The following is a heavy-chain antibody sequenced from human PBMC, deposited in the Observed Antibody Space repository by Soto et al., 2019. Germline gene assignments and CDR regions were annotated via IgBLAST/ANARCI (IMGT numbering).Heavy chain of an antibody. CDR1: GFTFSSYA. D-gene: IGHD2-15*01. CDR3: AKDLGGCGGSCPIDY. CDR2: IRGSGGST. V-gene: IGHV3-23*01. Sequence: GGSLRLSCAASGFTFSSYAMSWVRQAPGKGLEWVSAIRGSGGSTYYADSVKGRFTISRDNSKNTLYLQMNSLRAEDTAVYYCAKDLGGCGGSCPIDYWGQGTLVTVSS. J-gene: IGHJ4*02.